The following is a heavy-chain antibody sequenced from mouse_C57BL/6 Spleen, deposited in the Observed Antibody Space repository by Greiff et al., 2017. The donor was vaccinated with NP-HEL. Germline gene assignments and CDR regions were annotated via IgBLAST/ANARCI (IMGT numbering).Heavy chain of an antibody. CDR2: INPSTGGT. V-gene: IGHV1-42*01. CDR3: ARSEVATDFDV. D-gene: IGHD1-1*01. Sequence: VQLQQSGPELVKPGASVKISCKASGYSFTGYYMNWVKQSPEKSLEWIGEINPSTGGTTYNQKFKAKATLTVDKSSSTAYIQLKSLTSEDSAVYYCARSEVATDFDVWGTGTTVTVSS. J-gene: IGHJ1*03. CDR1: GYSFTGYY.